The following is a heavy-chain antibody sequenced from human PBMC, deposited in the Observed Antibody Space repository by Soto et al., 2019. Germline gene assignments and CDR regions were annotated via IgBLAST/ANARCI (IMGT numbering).Heavy chain of an antibody. V-gene: IGHV3-21*01. CDR3: ARSGYYKYFDY. CDR2: ISSSSSYI. D-gene: IGHD3-3*01. Sequence: GGPLRLSCAASGFTSSGYSMNWVRQATGKGLEWVSSISSSSSYIYYADSVKGRFTISRDNAQNSLYLQMNSLRAVDTAVYYCARSGYYKYFDYWGQGTLVTVSS. J-gene: IGHJ4*02. CDR1: GFTSSGYS.